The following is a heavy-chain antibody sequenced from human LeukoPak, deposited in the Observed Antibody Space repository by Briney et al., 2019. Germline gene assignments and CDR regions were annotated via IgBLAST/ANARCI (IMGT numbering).Heavy chain of an antibody. D-gene: IGHD6-6*01. Sequence: ASVKVSCKASGYIFTRYDVNWVRQATGQGLEWMGWMNPNTGNTVYAQKFQGRVTMTRDTSIKTAYMELSSLRSEDTAVYYCARDRGSSSSAYWGQGTLVTVSS. CDR3: ARDRGSSSSAY. J-gene: IGHJ4*02. V-gene: IGHV1-8*01. CDR2: MNPNTGNT. CDR1: GYIFTRYD.